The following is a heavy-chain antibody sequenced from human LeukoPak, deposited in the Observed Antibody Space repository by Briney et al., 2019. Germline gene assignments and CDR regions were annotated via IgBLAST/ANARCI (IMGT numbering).Heavy chain of an antibody. Sequence: PSETLSLTCTVSGGSISSSSYYWGWIRQPPGKGLEWIGSIYYSGSTYYNPSLKSRVTISVDTSKNQFSLKLSSVTAADTAVYYCARVRFLEWLFQDAFDIWGRGTMVTVSS. CDR2: IYYSGST. J-gene: IGHJ3*02. D-gene: IGHD3-3*01. CDR1: GGSISSSSYY. CDR3: ARVRFLEWLFQDAFDI. V-gene: IGHV4-39*01.